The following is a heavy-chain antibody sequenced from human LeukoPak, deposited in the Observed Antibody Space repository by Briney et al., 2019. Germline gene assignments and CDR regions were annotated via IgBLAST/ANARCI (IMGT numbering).Heavy chain of an antibody. Sequence: SETLSLACTVSGGSINTYYWSWIRQPPGKGLEWIGYIYYSGSTNYNPSLKSRVTISVDTSKNQFSLKLSSVTAADTAVYYCARGGDILTGYYRFDYWGQGTLATVSS. CDR2: IYYSGST. J-gene: IGHJ4*02. CDR3: ARGGDILTGYYRFDY. D-gene: IGHD3-9*01. CDR1: GGSINTYY. V-gene: IGHV4-59*08.